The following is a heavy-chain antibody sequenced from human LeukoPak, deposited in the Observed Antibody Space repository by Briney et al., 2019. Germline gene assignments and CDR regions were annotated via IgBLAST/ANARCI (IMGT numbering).Heavy chain of an antibody. CDR2: IYHSGST. D-gene: IGHD2-2*01. CDR3: ARHDGDCSNTSCLNWFDP. J-gene: IGHJ5*02. Sequence: PSETLSLTCVVSGYSISSGYYWGWIRQPPGKGLEWIASIYHSGSTYYNPSLKSRVTISLDTSKNHFSLKLTSVTAADTAVYYCARHDGDCSNTSCLNWFDPWGQGTLVTVSS. CDR1: GYSISSGYY. V-gene: IGHV4-38-2*01.